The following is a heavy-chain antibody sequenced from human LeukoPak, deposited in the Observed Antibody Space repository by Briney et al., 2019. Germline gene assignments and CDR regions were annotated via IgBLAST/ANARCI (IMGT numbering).Heavy chain of an antibody. CDR1: GFTFSSYS. J-gene: IGHJ3*02. Sequence: GGSLRLSCAASGFTFSSYSMNWVRQAPGKGLEWVSSISSRSSYIYNADSVKGRFTISRDNAKNSLYLQMNSLRAEDTAVYYCTRDRDDDSSGSIDDAFDIWGQGTMVTVSS. D-gene: IGHD3-22*01. CDR2: ISSRSSYI. CDR3: TRDRDDDSSGSIDDAFDI. V-gene: IGHV3-21*01.